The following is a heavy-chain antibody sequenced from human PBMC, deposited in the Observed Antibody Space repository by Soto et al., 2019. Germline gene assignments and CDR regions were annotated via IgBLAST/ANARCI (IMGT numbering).Heavy chain of an antibody. D-gene: IGHD1-26*01. CDR2: ISHSGTT. V-gene: IGHV4-30-2*01. Sequence: TLSLTCAVSGGSISSGAYSWNWIRQPPGKDLEWIGYISHSGTTSYNPALKSRVTISVDRSKNQFSLKLSSVTAADTALFYCARGGAPNYFDYWGLGILVTVSS. CDR3: ARGGAPNYFDY. CDR1: GGSISSGAYS. J-gene: IGHJ4*02.